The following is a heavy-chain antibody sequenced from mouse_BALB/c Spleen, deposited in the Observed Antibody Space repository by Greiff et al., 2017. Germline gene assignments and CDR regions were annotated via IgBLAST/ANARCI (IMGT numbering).Heavy chain of an antibody. D-gene: IGHD4-1*01. V-gene: IGHV5-6-5*01. Sequence: EVHLVESGGGLVKPGGSLKLSCAASGFTFSSYAMSWVRQTPEKRLEWVASISSGGSTYYPDSVKGRFTISRDNARNILYLQMSSLRAEDTAMYYCARGGLGGFAYWGQGTLVTVSA. CDR3: ARGGLGGFAY. CDR1: GFTFSSYA. CDR2: ISSGGST. J-gene: IGHJ3*01.